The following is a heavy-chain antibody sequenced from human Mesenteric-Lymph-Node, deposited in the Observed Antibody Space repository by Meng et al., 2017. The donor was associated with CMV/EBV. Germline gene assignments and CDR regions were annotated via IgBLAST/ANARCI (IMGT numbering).Heavy chain of an antibody. V-gene: IGHV3-21*01. CDR2: ITSSGSYT. CDR1: GFTFNSFR. Sequence: GESLKISCAASGFTFNSFRMNWVRQAPGRGLEWVSSITSSGSYTYHADSLKGRFTGSRDNAKSLLYLQMNSLTDDDTAVYYCARGVRGGPDYYYYGMDVWGQGTTVTVSS. J-gene: IGHJ6*02. CDR3: ARGVRGGPDYYYYGMDV. D-gene: IGHD3-10*01.